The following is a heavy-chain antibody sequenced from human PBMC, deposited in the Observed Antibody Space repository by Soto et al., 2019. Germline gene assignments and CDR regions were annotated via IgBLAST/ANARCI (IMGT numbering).Heavy chain of an antibody. V-gene: IGHV1-2*02. CDR3: ARGGGVGVAGSAAFDM. Sequence: QLHLVQSGAVVKKPGASVTVSCSASGYPVTAYYMHWVRQAPGRGLEWMGGINPATGAAKYTQTSQAGVTLTRDTSTSTGSMELSGLTSEDTAVFYCARGGGVGVAGSAAFDMWGQGTLITVSS. D-gene: IGHD3-3*01. J-gene: IGHJ3*02. CDR2: INPATGAA. CDR1: GYPVTAYY.